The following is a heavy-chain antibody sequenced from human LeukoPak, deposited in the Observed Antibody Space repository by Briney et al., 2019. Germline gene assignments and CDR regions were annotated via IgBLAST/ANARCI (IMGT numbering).Heavy chain of an antibody. D-gene: IGHD3-10*01. J-gene: IGHJ4*02. CDR3: ARVQYGYLSGSYRTIFDF. CDR2: IWPDGSIK. Sequence: GGSLRLSCTASGFPFSSYGMHWVRQGPGKGLVWVTVIWPDGSIKYYADSVKGRLTLSRDKSKNTVYLQMNSLRVEETAVYYCARVQYGYLSGSYRTIFDFWGQGSLVTVSP. CDR1: GFPFSSYG. V-gene: IGHV3-33*01.